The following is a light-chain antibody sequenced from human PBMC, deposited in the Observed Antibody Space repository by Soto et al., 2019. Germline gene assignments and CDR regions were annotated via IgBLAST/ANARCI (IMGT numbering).Light chain of an antibody. J-gene: IGKJ1*01. Sequence: DIQITQSPSSLSASVGDRVTITCRASQSISTYLNWYQQKPGKAPKVLIYGASSLPSGVPSRFSGSGSETDFTLIIRSLQPEDFATYYCQQSHSGKTFGQGTKV. CDR2: GAS. V-gene: IGKV1-39*01. CDR1: QSISTY. CDR3: QQSHSGKT.